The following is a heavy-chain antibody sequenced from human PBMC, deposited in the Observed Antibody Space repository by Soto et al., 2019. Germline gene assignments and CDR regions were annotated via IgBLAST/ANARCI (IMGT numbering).Heavy chain of an antibody. V-gene: IGHV3-23*01. D-gene: IGHD3-22*01. CDR1: EFTFSNYA. CDR3: AKNPGYYDDSTGYHFDY. CDR2: ISYGGGTT. Sequence: GGSLRLSCAASEFTFSNYAMSWVRQAPGKRLEWVSAISYGGGTTYYADSVKGRFTISRDNSKNTLYLQMNSLRAEDTAVYYCAKNPGYYDDSTGYHFDYWGQGTLVTVSS. J-gene: IGHJ4*02.